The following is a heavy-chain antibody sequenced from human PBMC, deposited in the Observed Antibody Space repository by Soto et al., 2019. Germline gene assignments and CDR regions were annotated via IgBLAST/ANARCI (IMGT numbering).Heavy chain of an antibody. CDR3: ARDHRYSSAWYFT. V-gene: IGHV1-18*01. J-gene: IGHJ5*02. Sequence: QVQLVQSAAEVKKPGASVKVSCTASGYTFTTSGISWVRQAPGQGLEWMGWISAYNGNTNYAQKLQGRVTMTTDTSTSTAYMELMRLRSDDTAVYYCARDHRYSSAWYFTWGQGTLVTVSS. D-gene: IGHD6-19*01. CDR2: ISAYNGNT. CDR1: GYTFTTSG.